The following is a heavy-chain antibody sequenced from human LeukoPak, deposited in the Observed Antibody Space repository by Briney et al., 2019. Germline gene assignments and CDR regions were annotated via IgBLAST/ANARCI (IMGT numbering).Heavy chain of an antibody. J-gene: IGHJ4*02. Sequence: ASVKVSCKASRYTFTSNYIHWVRQAPGQGLEWMGMIYPRDGSTSYAQKFQGRVTVTRDTSTSTVHMELSGLRSEDTAVYYCARDQEGFDYWGQGTLVTVSS. CDR1: RYTFTSNY. CDR3: ARDQEGFDY. CDR2: IYPRDGST. V-gene: IGHV1-46*01.